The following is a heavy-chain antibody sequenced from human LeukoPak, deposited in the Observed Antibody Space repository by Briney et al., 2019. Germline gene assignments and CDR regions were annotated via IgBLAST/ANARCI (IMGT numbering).Heavy chain of an antibody. Sequence: SETLSLTCAVYGGSFSGYYWSWTRQPPGKGLEWIGEINHSGSTNYNPSLKSRVTISVDTSKNQFSLKLSSVTAADTAVYYCARGDRAMVRGVIIPNWFDPWGQGTLVTVSS. V-gene: IGHV4-34*01. J-gene: IGHJ5*02. CDR3: ARGDRAMVRGVIIPNWFDP. CDR2: INHSGST. D-gene: IGHD3-10*01. CDR1: GGSFSGYY.